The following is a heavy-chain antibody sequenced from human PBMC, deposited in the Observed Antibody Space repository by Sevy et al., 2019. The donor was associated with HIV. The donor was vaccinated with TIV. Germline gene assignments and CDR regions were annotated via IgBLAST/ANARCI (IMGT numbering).Heavy chain of an antibody. J-gene: IGHJ6*02. CDR1: GFTFRSYD. CDR2: AWFDVTTK. V-gene: IGHV3-33*01. CDR3: ARGWVFPWPLSDNYGMDV. Sequence: GGSLRLSCEASGFTFRSYDMHWVRQAPGKGLEWVAIAWFDVTTKYYADSVQGRFTISRDNSKNTISLQMNSLGTEDTATYFCARGWVFPWPLSDNYGMDVWGQGTTVTVSS. D-gene: IGHD1-26*01.